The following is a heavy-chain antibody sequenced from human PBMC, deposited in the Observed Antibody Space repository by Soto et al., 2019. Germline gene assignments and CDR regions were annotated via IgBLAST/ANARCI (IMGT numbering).Heavy chain of an antibody. V-gene: IGHV1-18*01. D-gene: IGHD3-22*01. J-gene: IGHJ4*02. CDR2: ISAYNGNT. CDR3: ARSSSGTYYYDSSGYYYFDY. Sequence: ASVKVSCTASGYTFTSYGISCVRQAPGQGLEWMGWISAYNGNTNYAQKLQGRVTMTTDTSTSTAYMELRSLRSDDTAVYYCARSSSGTYYYDSSGYYYFDYWGQGTLVTVSS. CDR1: GYTFTSYG.